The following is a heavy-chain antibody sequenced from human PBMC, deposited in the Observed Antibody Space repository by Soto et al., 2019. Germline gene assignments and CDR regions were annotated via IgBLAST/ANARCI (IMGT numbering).Heavy chain of an antibody. CDR2: IIPILGIA. Sequence: SVKVSCKASGGTFSSYTISWVRQAPGQGLEWMGRIIPILGIANYAQKFQGRVTITADKSTSTAYMELSSLRSEDTAVYYCARDGLGDIVVVPAAMPTNYNWFDPWGQGTLVTVSS. J-gene: IGHJ5*02. D-gene: IGHD2-2*01. V-gene: IGHV1-69*04. CDR1: GGTFSSYT. CDR3: ARDGLGDIVVVPAAMPTNYNWFDP.